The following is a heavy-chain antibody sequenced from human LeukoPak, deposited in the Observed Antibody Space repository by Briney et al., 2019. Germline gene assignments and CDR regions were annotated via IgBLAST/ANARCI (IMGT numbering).Heavy chain of an antibody. J-gene: IGHJ4*02. D-gene: IGHD5-24*01. CDR1: GFTFSSYA. V-gene: IGHV3-64*01. CDR2: ISSNGGST. CDR3: AKEDGDGYNSDFYYFDH. Sequence: PGGSLRLSCAASGFTFSSYAMHWVRQAPGKGLEYVSAISSNGGSTYYANSVKGRFTISRDNSKNTLYLQMGSLRAEDTAVYYCAKEDGDGYNSDFYYFDHWGQGTLVTVSS.